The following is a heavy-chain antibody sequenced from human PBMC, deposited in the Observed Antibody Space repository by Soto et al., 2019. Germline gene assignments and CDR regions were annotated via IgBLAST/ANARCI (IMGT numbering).Heavy chain of an antibody. CDR1: GFTFSDYY. CDR2: ISSSSSYT. Sequence: GGSLRLSCAASGFTFSDYYMSWIRQAPGKGLEWVSYISSSSSYTNYADSVKGRFTISRDYAKNSLYLQMNSLRAEDTAVYYCARIPAAARSFDYWGQGTLVTVSS. J-gene: IGHJ4*02. CDR3: ARIPAAARSFDY. D-gene: IGHD2-2*01. V-gene: IGHV3-11*03.